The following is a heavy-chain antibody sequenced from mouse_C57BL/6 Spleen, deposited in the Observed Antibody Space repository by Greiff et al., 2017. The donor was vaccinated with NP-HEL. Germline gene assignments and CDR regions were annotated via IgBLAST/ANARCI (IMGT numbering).Heavy chain of an antibody. J-gene: IGHJ2*01. D-gene: IGHD1-1*01. CDR1: GFTFSDYG. V-gene: IGHV5-17*01. CDR2: ISSGSSTI. Sequence: EVQLVESGGGLVKPGGSLKLSCAASGFTFSDYGMHWVRQAPEKGLEWVAYISSGSSTIYYADTVKGRFTISRDNAKNTLFLQMTSLRSEDTAMYYCARQTVVATSYYLDYWGQGTTLTVSS. CDR3: ARQTVVATSYYLDY.